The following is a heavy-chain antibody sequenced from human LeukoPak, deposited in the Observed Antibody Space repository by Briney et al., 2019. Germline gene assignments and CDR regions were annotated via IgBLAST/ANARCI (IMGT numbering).Heavy chain of an antibody. CDR3: ARGSSSGYYLAFDY. CDR1: GFTVSSDY. V-gene: IGHV3-66*01. Sequence: PGGSLRLSCAASGFTVSSDYMSWVRQAPGKGLEGVSVIYSGDSTYYADSVKGRFTISRDNSKNTMYLQMNSLRAEDTAVYYCARGSSSGYYLAFDYWGQGTLVTVSS. D-gene: IGHD3-22*01. J-gene: IGHJ4*02. CDR2: IYSGDST.